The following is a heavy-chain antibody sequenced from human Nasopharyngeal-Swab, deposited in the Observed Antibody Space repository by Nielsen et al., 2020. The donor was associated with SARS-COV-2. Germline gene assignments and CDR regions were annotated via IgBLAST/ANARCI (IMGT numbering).Heavy chain of an antibody. D-gene: IGHD4-17*01. CDR2: INTNTGSP. V-gene: IGHV7-4-1*01. J-gene: IGHJ4*02. CDR1: GYTFTTHA. CDR3: ARPSPYGDYSFDY. Sequence: ASVKVSCKASGYTFTTHAMNWVRRAPGQGLEWMGWINTNTGSPRYAQGFTGRFVFSLDTSVSTAYLQIRSLKPEDTAVYFCARPSPYGDYSFDYWGQGTLVTVSS.